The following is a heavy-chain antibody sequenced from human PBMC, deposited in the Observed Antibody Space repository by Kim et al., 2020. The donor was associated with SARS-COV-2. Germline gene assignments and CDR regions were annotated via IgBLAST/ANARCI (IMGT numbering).Heavy chain of an antibody. CDR1: GGSISSSTYY. CDR3: GRHVISGSCYSPFDY. D-gene: IGHD2-15*01. J-gene: IGHJ4*02. Sequence: SETLSLTCSVSGGSISSSTYYWGWIRQPPGKGLEWIGSIYYSGSTYYNPSLKNRVTIFIDTSKNQFSLKLSSVTAADTAVYYCGRHVISGSCYSPFDYWGQGTLVTVSS. V-gene: IGHV4-39*01. CDR2: IYYSGST.